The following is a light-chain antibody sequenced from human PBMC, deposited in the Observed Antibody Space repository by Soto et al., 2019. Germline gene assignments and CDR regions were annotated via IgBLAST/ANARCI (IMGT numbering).Light chain of an antibody. CDR3: KQYGSSLT. J-gene: IGKJ4*01. V-gene: IGKV3-20*01. Sequence: DIVFRHSPGSRSGSPWRRSTLSLGASQSVSGSFLAWYQQKLGQAPRLLIYGASTGAPGIPDRFSVSVSGTDFTLTISRVEPADSAVYYCKQYGSSLTGGGGTKV. CDR1: QSVSGSF. CDR2: GAS.